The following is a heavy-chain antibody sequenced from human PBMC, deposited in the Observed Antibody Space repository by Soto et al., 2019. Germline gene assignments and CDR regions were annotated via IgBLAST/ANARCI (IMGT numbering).Heavy chain of an antibody. J-gene: IGHJ4*02. CDR1: GVSISTGVDY. D-gene: IGHD2-15*01. CDR3: VRAQRGANLLFDS. Sequence: QVQLQESGPGLVKPSQTLSLTCAVSGVSISTGVDYWAWIRQHPVKGLEWIGHISYSGNTYYNPSLKSRIRMSLDTSRNQFSLRLNSVTAADTAVYYCVRAQRGANLLFDSWGQGTLVTVSS. V-gene: IGHV4-31*11. CDR2: ISYSGNT.